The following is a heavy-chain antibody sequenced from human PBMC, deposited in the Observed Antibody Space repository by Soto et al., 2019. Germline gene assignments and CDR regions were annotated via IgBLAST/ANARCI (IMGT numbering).Heavy chain of an antibody. CDR2: LSSDGTTR. CDR1: GFTFSNHW. J-gene: IGHJ4*02. CDR3: TRSEFYRLAY. Sequence: PGGSLRLSCAASGFTFSNHWVHWVRQAPGKGLMWVSGLSSDGTTRNYADAVEGRFTISRDDAENTMFLQMNSLTLDDTAVYYCTRSEFYRLAYWAQGIPVTVSS. V-gene: IGHV3-74*01.